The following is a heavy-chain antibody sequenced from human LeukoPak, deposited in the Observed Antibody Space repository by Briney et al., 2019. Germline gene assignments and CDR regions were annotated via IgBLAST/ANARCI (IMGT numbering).Heavy chain of an antibody. V-gene: IGHV4-59*01. CDR2: IYYSGST. D-gene: IGHD2-2*01. CDR1: GGSISSYY. Sequence: PSETLSLTCTVPGGSISSYYWSWIRQRPGKGLERIGYIYYSGSTNYNHSLKSRVTISVDTSKNQFSLKLSSVTAADTAVYYCAREAIQRGSYFDYWGQGTLVTVSS. J-gene: IGHJ4*02. CDR3: AREAIQRGSYFDY.